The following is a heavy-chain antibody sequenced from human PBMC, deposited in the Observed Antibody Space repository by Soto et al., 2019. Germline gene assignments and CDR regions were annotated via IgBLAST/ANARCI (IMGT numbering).Heavy chain of an antibody. V-gene: IGHV3-33*01. D-gene: IGHD2-15*01. J-gene: IGHJ4*02. CDR1: GFTFSSYG. CDR3: AASGGSCYYSFDY. CDR2: IWYDGSNK. Sequence: QVQLVESGGGVVQPGRSLRLSCAASGFTFSSYGMHWVRQAPGKGLEWVAVIWYDGSNKYYADSVKGRFTISRDNSKNRLDLQMNSMRAEDTAVYYCAASGGSCYYSFDYWGQGTLVTVSS.